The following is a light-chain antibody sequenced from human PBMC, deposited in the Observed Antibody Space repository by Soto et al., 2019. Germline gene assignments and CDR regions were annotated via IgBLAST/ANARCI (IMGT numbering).Light chain of an antibody. Sequence: QSVLTQPPSASGTPGQRVTISCSGSSSNIGSNTVNWYQQLPGTAPKLLIYSNNQRPSGVPDRFSGSKSGTSASLAISGLQSEDEADYYCQVWDSSTDHRVFGGGTQLTVL. CDR3: QVWDSSTDHRV. J-gene: IGLJ3*02. V-gene: IGLV1-44*01. CDR1: SSNIGSNT. CDR2: SNN.